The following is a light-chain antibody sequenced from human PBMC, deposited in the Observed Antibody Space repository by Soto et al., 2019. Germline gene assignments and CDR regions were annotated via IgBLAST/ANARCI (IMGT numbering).Light chain of an antibody. CDR2: DVS. V-gene: IGLV2-11*01. J-gene: IGLJ2*01. CDR3: CSYAGSYTVV. Sequence: QSALTQPRSVSGSPGQSVTISCTGTSIDVGGYNYVSWYQQHPGKAPKFMIYDVSKRPSGVPDRFSGSKSGNTASLTISGLQAEDEADYYCCSYAGSYTVVFGGGTKLTVL. CDR1: SIDVGGYNY.